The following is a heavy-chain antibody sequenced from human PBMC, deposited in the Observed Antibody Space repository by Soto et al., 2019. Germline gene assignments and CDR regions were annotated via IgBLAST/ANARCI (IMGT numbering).Heavy chain of an antibody. V-gene: IGHV4-4*02. CDR3: GRQGSYTTDC. Sequence: QMQLQESGPGLVEPSGTLSLTCAVSGGSIRSSDWWSWVRQSPGKGLEWLGEVHQSGSTVYSPSLKSRLTISMDKSKNQFSLKLNSLTAADTAVYYCGRQGSYTTDCWGQGTLVTVSS. D-gene: IGHD2-2*02. J-gene: IGHJ4*02. CDR2: VHQSGST. CDR1: GGSIRSSDW.